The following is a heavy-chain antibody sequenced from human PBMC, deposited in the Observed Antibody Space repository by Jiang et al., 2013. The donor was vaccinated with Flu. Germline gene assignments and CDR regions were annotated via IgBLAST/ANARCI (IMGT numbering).Heavy chain of an antibody. CDR3: ARARYDFWSGYLGYYGMDV. CDR2: IYHSGST. CDR1: GGSISSGGYS. V-gene: IGHV4-30-2*01. Sequence: GSGLVKPSQTLSLTCAVSGGSISSGGYSWSWIRQPPGKGLEWIGYIYHSGSTYYNPSLKSRVTISVDRSKNQFSLKLSSVTAADTAVYYCARARYDFWSGYLGYYGMDVWGQGTTVTVSS. J-gene: IGHJ6*02. D-gene: IGHD3-3*01.